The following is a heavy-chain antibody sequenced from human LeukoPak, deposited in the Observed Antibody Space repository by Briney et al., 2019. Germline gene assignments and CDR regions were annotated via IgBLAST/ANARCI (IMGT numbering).Heavy chain of an antibody. CDR1: GFTFSRYW. D-gene: IGHD4-17*01. Sequence: GGSLRHSCAASGFTFSRYWMHWVRQAPGKGLVWVSRINSDGSSTNYADSVKGRFTISRDNAKNTLYLQMNSLRADDTAVYFCARTTVATLIDYWGQGTLVTVSS. CDR3: ARTTVATLIDY. J-gene: IGHJ4*02. V-gene: IGHV3-74*01. CDR2: INSDGSST.